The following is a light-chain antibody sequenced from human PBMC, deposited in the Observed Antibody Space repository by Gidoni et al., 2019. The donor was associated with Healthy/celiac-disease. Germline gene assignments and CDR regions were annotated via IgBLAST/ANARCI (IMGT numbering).Light chain of an antibody. CDR1: QSSSSW. J-gene: IGKJ2*01. V-gene: IGKV1-5*01. CDR2: DAS. CDR3: QQYTRPGYT. Sequence: DLQITHSPSTLSASVGDRVTITCRASQSSSSWLAWYQQKPEKAPKLLIYDASSLESGVPSRFSGRGSGTEFTITISSLQPDDFATYCYQQYTRPGYTFGQGTKLEIK.